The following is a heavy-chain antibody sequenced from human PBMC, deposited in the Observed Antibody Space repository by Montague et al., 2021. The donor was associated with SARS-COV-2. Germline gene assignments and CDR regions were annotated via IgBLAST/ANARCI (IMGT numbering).Heavy chain of an antibody. Sequence: SETLSLTCTVSGGSISSYYWSWIWKPPGKGLERIGYFYYIGSTNYNHSLKSRVTMSIDTSKNQFSLKLTSVTAADTAVYYCARHDSVAGYVSSGYHYYYGMDVWGQGTTVTVSS. CDR3: ARHDSVAGYVSSGYHYYYGMDV. V-gene: IGHV4-59*08. CDR1: GGSISSYY. D-gene: IGHD3-22*01. CDR2: FYYIGST. J-gene: IGHJ6*02.